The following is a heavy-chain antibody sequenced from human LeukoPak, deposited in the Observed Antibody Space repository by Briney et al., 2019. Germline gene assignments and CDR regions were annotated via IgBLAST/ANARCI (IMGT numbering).Heavy chain of an antibody. J-gene: IGHJ4*02. D-gene: IGHD2-8*02. CDR1: GGTFSSYA. CDR2: IIPILGIA. V-gene: IGHV1-69*04. CDR3: ARAHYWPTGDYYVDY. Sequence: RGASVKVSCKASGGTFSSYAISWVRQAPGQGLEWMGRIIPILGIANYAQKFQGRVTITADKSTSTAYMELSSLRSEDTAVYYCARAHYWPTGDYYVDYWGQGTLVTVSS.